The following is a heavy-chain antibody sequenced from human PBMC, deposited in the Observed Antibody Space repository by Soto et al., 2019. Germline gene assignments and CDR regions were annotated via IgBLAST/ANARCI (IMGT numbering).Heavy chain of an antibody. CDR3: ARGPSNIVLVPAAMPGDYYYGMDV. Sequence: QVQLVQSGAEVKKPGSSVKVSCKASGGTFSSYAISWVRQAPGQGLEWMGGIIPIFGTANYAQKFQGRVTSTADESTSTAYRELSSLRSEDTAVYYCARGPSNIVLVPAAMPGDYYYGMDVWGQGTTVTVSS. CDR1: GGTFSSYA. V-gene: IGHV1-69*12. J-gene: IGHJ6*02. CDR2: IIPIFGTA. D-gene: IGHD2-2*01.